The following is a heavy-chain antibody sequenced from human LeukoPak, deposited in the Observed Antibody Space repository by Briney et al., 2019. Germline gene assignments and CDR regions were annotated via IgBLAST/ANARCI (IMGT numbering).Heavy chain of an antibody. CDR2: ISSSSSYT. D-gene: IGHD3-10*01. Sequence: GGSLRLSCAASGFTFSDYYMSWVRQAPGKGLEGVSYISSSSSYTNYADSVKGRFTISRDNAKNSLYLQMNSLRAEDTAVYYCARDNGGPYGSGSYQYYGMDVWGKGTTVTVSS. V-gene: IGHV3-11*06. CDR3: ARDNGGPYGSGSYQYYGMDV. J-gene: IGHJ6*04. CDR1: GFTFSDYY.